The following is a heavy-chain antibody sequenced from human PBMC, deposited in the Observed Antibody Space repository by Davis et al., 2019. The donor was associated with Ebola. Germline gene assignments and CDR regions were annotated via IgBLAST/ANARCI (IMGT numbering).Heavy chain of an antibody. CDR1: GGSINNYY. J-gene: IGHJ4*02. CDR2: MHSTGRT. D-gene: IGHD2/OR15-2a*01. V-gene: IGHV4-4*07. CDR3: ARAARLLPMAADYFDY. Sequence: MPSETLSLTCTASGGSINNYYWSWIRQPAGKGLEWIGRMHSTGRTNSNPSLQSRVTMSLDTSKNQFSLKLSSVTAADTAVYYCARAARLLPMAADYFDYWGQGTMVTVSS.